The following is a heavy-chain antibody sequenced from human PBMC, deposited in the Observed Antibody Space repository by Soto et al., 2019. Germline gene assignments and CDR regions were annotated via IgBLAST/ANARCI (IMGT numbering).Heavy chain of an antibody. CDR2: IYDSAT. V-gene: IGHV4-30-4*02. J-gene: IGHJ5*02. CDR3: AAGSGSGYVYYLFDP. CDR1: GGSISGGDYH. D-gene: IGHD3-22*01. Sequence: SETLSLTCTVSGGSISGGDYHWSWIRQPQGKGLEWVGYIYDSATYNNPSLKSGVIIAVATTKNQFSLQLSSVTAAETAVYYFAAGSGSGYVYYLFDPWGQVPLVTVSS.